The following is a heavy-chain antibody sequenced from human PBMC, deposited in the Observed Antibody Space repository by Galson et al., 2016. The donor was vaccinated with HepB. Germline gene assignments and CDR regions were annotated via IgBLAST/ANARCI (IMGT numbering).Heavy chain of an antibody. CDR3: AKISLVGYNSGWGGSFDI. CDR1: GFNFDFYA. Sequence: SLRLSCAASGFNFDFYAMHWVRQVPGKGLEWVATIKQDGSQKYYVDSVKGRFTISRDNSKNTLYLQMNSLRAEDAAVYYCAKISLVGYNSGWGGSFDIWGRGTMVTVSS. CDR2: IKQDGSQK. V-gene: IGHV3-7*03. J-gene: IGHJ3*02. D-gene: IGHD6-19*01.